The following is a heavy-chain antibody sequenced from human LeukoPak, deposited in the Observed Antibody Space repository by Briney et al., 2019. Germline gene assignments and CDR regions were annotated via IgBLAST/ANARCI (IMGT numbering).Heavy chain of an antibody. CDR2: IHHSGGT. D-gene: IGHD6-19*01. V-gene: IGHV4-34*01. CDR1: GGSFSGYY. Sequence: SETLSLTCAVYGGSFSGYYFTWIRQPPGKGLEWIGEIHHSGGTNYNPSLKSRVTISLDASKSQISLRLSSVTAADTAMYYCARGQVAGYYFDYWGQGTLVTVSS. J-gene: IGHJ4*02. CDR3: ARGQVAGYYFDY.